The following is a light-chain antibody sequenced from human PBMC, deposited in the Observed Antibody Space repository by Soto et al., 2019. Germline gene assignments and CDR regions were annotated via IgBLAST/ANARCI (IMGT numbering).Light chain of an antibody. CDR2: AAS. CDR3: QQSHSTPWT. CDR1: LSIAKY. J-gene: IGKJ1*01. V-gene: IGKV1-39*01. Sequence: DIQMTQSPSSLSASVGDRVIITCRTSLSIAKYLNWYQQRPGEAPKLLISAASSLHSGVPSRFSGSGSGTDFTRTISCLQPEDFATYYCQQSHSTPWTFGQGTNVEIK.